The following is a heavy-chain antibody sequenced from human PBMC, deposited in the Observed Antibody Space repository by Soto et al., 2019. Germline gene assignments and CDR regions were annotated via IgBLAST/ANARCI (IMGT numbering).Heavy chain of an antibody. D-gene: IGHD2-15*01. Sequence: ASVKVSCKASGYTFTSYDIHWVRQATGQGLEWMGWMNTHSNVTDCAQKFQGRVTLTWNTSISTAYTELSSLKFDDTAVYYCARQVVEVVETTSLWFDPWGLGTLVTVSS. CDR3: ARQVVEVVETTSLWFDP. CDR1: GYTFTSYD. V-gene: IGHV1-8*01. J-gene: IGHJ5*02. CDR2: MNTHSNVT.